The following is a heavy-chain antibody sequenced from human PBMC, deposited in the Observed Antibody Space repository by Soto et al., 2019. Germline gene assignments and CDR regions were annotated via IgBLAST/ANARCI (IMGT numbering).Heavy chain of an antibody. Sequence: SVKVSCKASGGTFSSYAISWVRQAPGQGLEWMGGIIPIFGTANYAQKFQGRVTITADESTSTAYMELSSLRSEDTAVYYCARGDPEYDYVWGSYRPSWFDPWGQGTLVTVSS. CDR1: GGTFSSYA. J-gene: IGHJ5*02. CDR3: ARGDPEYDYVWGSYRPSWFDP. CDR2: IIPIFGTA. D-gene: IGHD3-16*02. V-gene: IGHV1-69*13.